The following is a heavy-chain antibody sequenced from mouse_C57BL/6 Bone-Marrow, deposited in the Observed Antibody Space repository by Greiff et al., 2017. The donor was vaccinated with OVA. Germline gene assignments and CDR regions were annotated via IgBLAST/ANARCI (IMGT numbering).Heavy chain of an antibody. CDR2: ISNGGGST. V-gene: IGHV5-12*01. CDR3: ARQGDYGSSSCAMDY. CDR1: GFTFSDYY. Sequence: EVQVVESGGGLVQPGGSLKLSCAASGFTFSDYYMYWVRQTPEKRLEWVAYISNGGGSTYYPDTVKGRFTISRDNAKNTLYLQMSRLKSEDTAMYYCARQGDYGSSSCAMDYWGQGTSVTVSS. J-gene: IGHJ4*01. D-gene: IGHD1-1*01.